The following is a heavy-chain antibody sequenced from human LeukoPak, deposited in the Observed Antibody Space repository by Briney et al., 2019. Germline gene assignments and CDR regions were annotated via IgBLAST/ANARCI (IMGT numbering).Heavy chain of an antibody. CDR3: ARALDGITGTTFFDE. J-gene: IGHJ4*02. V-gene: IGHV1-69*08. D-gene: IGHD1-14*01. CDR2: IIPIFGTA. Sequence: SVKVSCKASGGTFGGYTINWVRQAPGQGLEWMGNIIPIFGTADYAQKFQGRVTITTDKSTGTAYMELSSLRSEDTAVYYCARALDGITGTTFFDEWGQGTLVTVSS. CDR1: GGTFGGYT.